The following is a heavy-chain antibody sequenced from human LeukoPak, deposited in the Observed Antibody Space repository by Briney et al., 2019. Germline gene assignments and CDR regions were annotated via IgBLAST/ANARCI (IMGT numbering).Heavy chain of an antibody. V-gene: IGHV3-23*01. Sequence: PGGSLRLSCAASGFTFSSYAMSWVRQAPGKGLEWVSAISGSGGTTYEADSVKGRFTISRDNSKNTLYLQLNSLRADDTAVYYCAKVGEVTMVRGPRGYFDYWGQGTLVTVSS. CDR1: GFTFSSYA. D-gene: IGHD3-10*01. CDR3: AKVGEVTMVRGPRGYFDY. J-gene: IGHJ4*02. CDR2: ISGSGGTT.